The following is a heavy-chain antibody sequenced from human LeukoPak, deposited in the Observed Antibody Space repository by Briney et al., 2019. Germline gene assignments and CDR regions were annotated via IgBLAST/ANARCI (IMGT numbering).Heavy chain of an antibody. Sequence: GRSLRLSCAASGFALRTYWMHWVRQAPGKGLVWVSLINSDGTSTIYADSVKGRFTISRDTAKNTLYLEMNRLRADDTAVYYCTRAGSGSSYDSWGQGTLVTVSS. D-gene: IGHD3-10*01. J-gene: IGHJ4*02. V-gene: IGHV3-74*01. CDR3: TRAGSGSSYDS. CDR1: GFALRTYW. CDR2: INSDGTST.